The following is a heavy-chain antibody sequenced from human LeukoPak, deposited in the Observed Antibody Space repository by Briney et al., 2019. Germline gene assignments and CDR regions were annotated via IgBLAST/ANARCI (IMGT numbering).Heavy chain of an antibody. V-gene: IGHV1-46*01. CDR2: INPSGGST. CDR3: ARGSGQTGESPYYFDY. CDR1: GYTFTSYY. D-gene: IGHD7-27*01. Sequence: ASVKVSCKASGYTFTSYYMHWVRQAPGQGLEWMGIINPSGGSTSYAQKFQGRVTMTRDTSTSTVYMELSSLRSEDTAVYYCARGSGQTGESPYYFDYWGQGTLVTVSS. J-gene: IGHJ4*02.